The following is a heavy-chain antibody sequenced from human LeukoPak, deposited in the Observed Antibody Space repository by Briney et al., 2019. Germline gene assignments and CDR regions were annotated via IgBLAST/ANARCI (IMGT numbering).Heavy chain of an antibody. CDR1: GFTFSGSW. CDR2: ITNDGSST. V-gene: IGHV3-74*01. Sequence: GGSLRLSCAASGFTFSGSWMHWVRQAPGKGLVWVSRITNDGSSTTYADFVKGRFTISRDNSKNTLYLQMNSLRAEDTAVYYCAKDLAKYSSTYYFDYWGQGTLVTVSS. D-gene: IGHD6-19*01. CDR3: AKDLAKYSSTYYFDY. J-gene: IGHJ4*02.